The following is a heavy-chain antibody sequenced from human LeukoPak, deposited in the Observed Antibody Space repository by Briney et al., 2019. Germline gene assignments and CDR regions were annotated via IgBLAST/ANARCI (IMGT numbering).Heavy chain of an antibody. CDR3: TSDSEWLERLGPNFYGMDV. D-gene: IGHD6-19*01. CDR1: GFIFNNYG. J-gene: IGHJ6*02. Sequence: GGSLRLSCAASGFIFNNYGLIWVRQAPGKGLEWVGFIRSKAYGGTTEYAASVKGRFTISRDDSKSIAYLQMNSLKTEDTAVYYCTSDSEWLERLGPNFYGMDVWGQGTTVTVSS. CDR2: IRSKAYGGTT. V-gene: IGHV3-49*04.